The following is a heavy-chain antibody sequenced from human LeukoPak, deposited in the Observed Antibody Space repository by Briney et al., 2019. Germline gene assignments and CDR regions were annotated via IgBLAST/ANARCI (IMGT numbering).Heavy chain of an antibody. V-gene: IGHV3-30*03. D-gene: IGHD5-18*01. CDR3: AISTGYSYGSNDY. Sequence: GGSLRLSCAASGFTFSSYGMHWVRQAPGKGLEWVAVISYDGSNKYYADSVKGRFTISRDNSKNTLYLQMNSLRSEDTAVYYCAISTGYSYGSNDYWGQGTLVTVSS. CDR1: GFTFSSYG. CDR2: ISYDGSNK. J-gene: IGHJ4*02.